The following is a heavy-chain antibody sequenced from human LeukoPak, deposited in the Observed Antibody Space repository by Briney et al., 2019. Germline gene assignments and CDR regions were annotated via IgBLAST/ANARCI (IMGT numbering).Heavy chain of an antibody. J-gene: IGHJ4*02. Sequence: PGGSLRLSCAASGFTFSSYAMHWVRQAPGKGLEWVAVISYDGSNKYYADSVKGRVTISRDNSKNTLYLQMNSLRAEDTAVYYCARDPGYCSGGSCYKYFVYWGQGTLVSVSS. CDR1: GFTFSSYA. V-gene: IGHV3-30*04. CDR3: ARDPGYCSGGSCYKYFVY. D-gene: IGHD2-15*01. CDR2: ISYDGSNK.